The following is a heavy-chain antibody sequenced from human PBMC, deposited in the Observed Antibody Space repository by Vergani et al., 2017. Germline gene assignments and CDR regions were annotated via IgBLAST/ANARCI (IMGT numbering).Heavy chain of an antibody. Sequence: QVQVVQSGAEVKKSGASVKVSCKTSGYTFSNYYMHWVRPAPGQGLEWMGIINPSGGHTNYAQKFPGRVTMTRDTSTSTVYMELSSLRSEDTAIYYCARGDYGILTGYRYWGQGTLVTVSA. CDR3: ARGDYGILTGYRY. D-gene: IGHD3-9*01. J-gene: IGHJ4*02. CDR2: INPSGGHT. V-gene: IGHV1-46*03. CDR1: GYTFSNYY.